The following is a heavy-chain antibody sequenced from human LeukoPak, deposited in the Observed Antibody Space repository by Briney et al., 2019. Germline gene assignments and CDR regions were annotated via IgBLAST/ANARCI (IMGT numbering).Heavy chain of an antibody. D-gene: IGHD3-22*01. CDR2: ISISSSLA. CDR1: GFSFSSYN. V-gene: IGHV3-48*01. Sequence: PGGSLRLSCAASGFSFSSYNMNWLRQAPGKGLEWVSYISISSSLAYYADSVKGRFTISRDNGKNSLYLQMNSLRAEDTAVYYCARDLYRIVVVPHYFDYWGQGTLVTVSS. J-gene: IGHJ4*02. CDR3: ARDLYRIVVVPHYFDY.